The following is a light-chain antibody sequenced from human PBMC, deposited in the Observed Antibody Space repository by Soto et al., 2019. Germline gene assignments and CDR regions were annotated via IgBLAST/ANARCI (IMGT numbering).Light chain of an antibody. J-gene: IGKJ1*01. Sequence: EIVLTQSPGSLSLSPGERATLSCSASQSVDSSFFAWYQQKPGQAPRLLIYGASNRATGIPDRFSGRGSGTDFTLTISRLEPEDFAVYYCQQYVSSVTFGQGTKVEIK. V-gene: IGKV3-20*01. CDR3: QQYVSSVT. CDR2: GAS. CDR1: QSVDSSF.